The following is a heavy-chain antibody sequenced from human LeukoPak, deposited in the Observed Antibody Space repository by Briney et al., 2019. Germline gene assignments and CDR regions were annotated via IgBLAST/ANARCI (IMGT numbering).Heavy chain of an antibody. CDR1: GYTFTGYY. CDR3: CLPAAMREEYYFDY. Sequence: ASVKVSCKASGYTFTGYYMHWVRQAPGQGLEWMGWINPNSGGTNYAQKFQGRVTMTRDTSISTAYMELSRLRSDDTAVYYCCLPAAMREEYYFDYWGQGTLVTASS. CDR2: INPNSGGT. V-gene: IGHV1-2*02. D-gene: IGHD2-2*01. J-gene: IGHJ4*02.